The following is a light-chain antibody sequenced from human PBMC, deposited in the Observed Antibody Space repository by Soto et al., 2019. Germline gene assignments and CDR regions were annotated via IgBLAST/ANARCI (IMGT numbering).Light chain of an antibody. Sequence: QSVLTQPPSASGSPGQSVTISCTGSSSDVGGYNYVSWYQQHPGKAPKLMIYEVNKRPSGVPERFSGSKSGNTASLTVSGLQAEDEADYYCSSYAGSVLFGGGTQLTVL. CDR2: EVN. J-gene: IGLJ7*01. CDR3: SSYAGSVL. CDR1: SSDVGGYNY. V-gene: IGLV2-8*01.